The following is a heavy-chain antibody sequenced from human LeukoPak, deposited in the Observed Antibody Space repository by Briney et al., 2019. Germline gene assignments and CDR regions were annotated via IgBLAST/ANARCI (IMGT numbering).Heavy chain of an antibody. J-gene: IGHJ4*02. CDR2: IYYSGST. Sequence: KSSETLSLTCTVSGASISSSPYYWGWIRQPPGKGLEWIGSIYYSGSTYYNPSLKSRVTISVDTSKNQFSLKLSSVTAADTAVYYCARHDYGGNSGDYWGQGTLVTASS. V-gene: IGHV4-39*01. D-gene: IGHD4-23*01. CDR1: GASISSSPYY. CDR3: ARHDYGGNSGDY.